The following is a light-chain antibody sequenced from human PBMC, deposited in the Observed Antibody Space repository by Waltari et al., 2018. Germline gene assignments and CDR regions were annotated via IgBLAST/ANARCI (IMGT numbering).Light chain of an antibody. Sequence: SYVLTQPPSVSVASGETARITCRGKDIGSKSVHWYRQKPGQAPGLVMLYDSDRPSGLPDRLSGSNAGNTATLTSSRVEGGDEADYYCRVWDNGADHPAVVFGGGTKVTVL. CDR1: DIGSKS. CDR3: RVWDNGADHPAVV. CDR2: YDS. V-gene: IGLV3-21*04. J-gene: IGLJ2*01.